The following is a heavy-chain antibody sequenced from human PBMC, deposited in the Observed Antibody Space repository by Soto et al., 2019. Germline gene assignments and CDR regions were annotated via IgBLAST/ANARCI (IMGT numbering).Heavy chain of an antibody. D-gene: IGHD6-19*01. CDR3: ARDKGSGWTRY. Sequence: EVQLVESGGGLVQPGGSLRLSCAASGFTFSSYWMSWVRQAPGEGLEWVANIKQDGSEKYYVDSVKGRFTISRDNAKNSLYLQMNSLRAEDTAVYYCARDKGSGWTRYWGQGTLVTVSS. CDR2: IKQDGSEK. J-gene: IGHJ4*02. CDR1: GFTFSSYW. V-gene: IGHV3-7*01.